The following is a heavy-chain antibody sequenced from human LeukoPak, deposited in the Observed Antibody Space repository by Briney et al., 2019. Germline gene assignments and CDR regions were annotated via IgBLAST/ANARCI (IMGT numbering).Heavy chain of an antibody. CDR1: GFTFRNYW. D-gene: IGHD2-2*01. CDR3: ARGLPASLDY. V-gene: IGHV3-21*01. Sequence: GGSLRLSCVASGFTFRNYWMNWVRQAPGKGLEWVSSISSSSSYIYYADSVKGRFTISRDNAKNSLYLQMNSLRAEDTAVYYCARGLPASLDYWGQGTLVTVSS. J-gene: IGHJ4*02. CDR2: ISSSSSYI.